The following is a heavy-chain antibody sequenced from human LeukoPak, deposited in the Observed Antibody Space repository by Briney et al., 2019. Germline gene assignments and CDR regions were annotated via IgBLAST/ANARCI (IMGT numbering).Heavy chain of an antibody. D-gene: IGHD1-26*01. CDR3: ARDSGSSFDY. V-gene: IGHV3-69-1*01. J-gene: IGHJ4*02. CDR2: IGTGGDT. Sequence: GGSLRLSCVASGFTFNIYPMTWVRQSPEKGLEWVSTIGTGGDTYYADSVKGRFTISRDNAKNSLYLQMNSLRAEDTAVYYCARDSGSSFDYWGQGTLVTVSS. CDR1: GFTFNIYP.